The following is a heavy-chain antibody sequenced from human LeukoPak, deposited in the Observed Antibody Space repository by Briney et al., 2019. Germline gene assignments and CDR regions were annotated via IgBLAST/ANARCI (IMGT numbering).Heavy chain of an antibody. Sequence: SETLSLTCTVSGGSISSYYWSWIRQPAGKGLEWIGRIYTSGSTNYNPSLKSRVTISVDTSKNQFSLKLSSVTAADTAVYYCARDKPYYYDSSPDYYYYMDVWGKGTTVTISS. CDR1: GGSISSYY. CDR3: ARDKPYYYDSSPDYYYYMDV. CDR2: IYTSGST. D-gene: IGHD3-22*01. V-gene: IGHV4-4*07. J-gene: IGHJ6*03.